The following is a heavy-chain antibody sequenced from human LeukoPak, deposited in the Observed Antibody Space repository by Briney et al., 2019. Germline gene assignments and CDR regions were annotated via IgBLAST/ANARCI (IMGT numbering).Heavy chain of an antibody. CDR3: AKDSVTIFGVVILPPYYYYGMDV. V-gene: IGHV3-23*01. J-gene: IGHJ6*02. CDR2: ISGSGGST. Sequence: GGSLRLSCAASGFTFSSYAMSWVRQAPGKGLEWVSAISGSGGSTYYADSVKGRFTISRDNSKNTLYPQMNSLRAEDTAVYYCAKDSVTIFGVVILPPYYYYGMDVWGQGTTVTVSS. D-gene: IGHD3-3*01. CDR1: GFTFSSYA.